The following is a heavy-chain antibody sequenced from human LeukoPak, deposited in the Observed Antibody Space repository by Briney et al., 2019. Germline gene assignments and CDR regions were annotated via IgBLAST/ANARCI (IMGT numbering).Heavy chain of an antibody. V-gene: IGHV3-11*05. D-gene: IGHD6-13*01. CDR3: ARAGLGGYSSSWDGDY. CDR2: ISSSSSYT. J-gene: IGHJ4*02. CDR1: GFTFSDYY. Sequence: GGSLRLSCAASGFTFSDYYMSWIRQAPGKGLEWVSYISSSSSYTNYADSVKGRFTISRDNAKNSLYLQMNSLRAEDTAVYYCARAGLGGYSSSWDGDYWGQGTLVTVSS.